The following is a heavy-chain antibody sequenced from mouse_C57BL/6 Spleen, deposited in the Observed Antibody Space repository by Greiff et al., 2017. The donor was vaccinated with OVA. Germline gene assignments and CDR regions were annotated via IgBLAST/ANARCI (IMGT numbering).Heavy chain of an antibody. CDR2: INPNNGGT. J-gene: IGHJ2*01. V-gene: IGHV1-26*01. CDR3: ARRGYGNYGFDY. CDR1: GYTFTDYY. D-gene: IGHD2-10*02. Sequence: VQLQQSGPELVKPGASVKISCKASGYTFTDYYMNWVKQSHGKSLEWIGDINPNNGGTSYNQKFKGKATLTVDKSSSTAYMELRSLTSEDSAVYYCARRGYGNYGFDYWGQGTTLTVSS.